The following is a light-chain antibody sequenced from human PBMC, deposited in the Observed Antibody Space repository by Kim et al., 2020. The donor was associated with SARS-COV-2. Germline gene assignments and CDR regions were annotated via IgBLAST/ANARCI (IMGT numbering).Light chain of an antibody. J-gene: IGLJ2*01. V-gene: IGLV3-21*04. CDR2: YDS. Sequence: SYELTQPPSVSVAPGKTARITCGGNNIGSKSVHWYQQKPGQAPVLVIYYDSDRPSGIPERFSGSNSGNTATLTISRVEDGDEADYYCQVWDSSSVHSVVFGGGNKLTVL. CDR1: NIGSKS. CDR3: QVWDSSSVHSVV.